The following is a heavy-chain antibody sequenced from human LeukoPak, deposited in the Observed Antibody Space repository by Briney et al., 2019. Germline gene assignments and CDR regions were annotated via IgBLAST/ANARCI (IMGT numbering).Heavy chain of an antibody. CDR2: ISYDGSNK. J-gene: IGHJ4*02. Sequence: PGGSLRLSCAASGFTFSSYAMSWVRQAPGKGLEWVAVISYDGSNKYYADSVKGRFTISRDNSKNTLYLQMNSLRTEDTAVYYCARPLYSRGWGSDYWGQGTLVTVSS. CDR3: ARPLYSRGWGSDY. D-gene: IGHD6-19*01. V-gene: IGHV3-30-3*01. CDR1: GFTFSSYA.